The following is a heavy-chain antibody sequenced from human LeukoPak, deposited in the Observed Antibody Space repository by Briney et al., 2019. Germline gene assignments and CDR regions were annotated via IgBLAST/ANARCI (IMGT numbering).Heavy chain of an antibody. CDR3: ARLTTMTTTGGPFDY. J-gene: IGHJ4*02. Sequence: GGTLRLSCAASGFTFSSYEMNWVRQAPGKGLEWVSYITSSGNTIYYADSVKGRFTISRDNAKNSLYLQMNSLRAEDTAVYYCARLTTMTTTGGPFDYWGQGTLVTVSS. V-gene: IGHV3-48*03. CDR1: GFTFSSYE. CDR2: ITSSGNTI. D-gene: IGHD4-17*01.